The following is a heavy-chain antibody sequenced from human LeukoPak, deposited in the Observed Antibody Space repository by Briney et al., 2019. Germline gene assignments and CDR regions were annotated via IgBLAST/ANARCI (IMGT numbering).Heavy chain of an antibody. V-gene: IGHV3-66*01. D-gene: IGHD5-12*01. Sequence: GGSLRLSCAASGFTVSSSYMSWVRQAPGKGLEWVSIIYSGGSTYYADSVKGRFTISRDNSKNTLYLQMNSLRAEDTAVYYCATTQEWLRLFDYWGQGTLVTVSS. CDR1: GFTVSSSY. CDR3: ATTQEWLRLFDY. CDR2: IYSGGST. J-gene: IGHJ4*02.